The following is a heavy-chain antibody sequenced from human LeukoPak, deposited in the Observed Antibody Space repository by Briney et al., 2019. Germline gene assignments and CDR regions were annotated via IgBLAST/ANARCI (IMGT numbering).Heavy chain of an antibody. V-gene: IGHV4-34*01. D-gene: IGHD3-10*01. CDR2: INHSGST. Sequence: PSETLSLTCAVYGGSFSGYYWSWIRQPPGKGLEWIGEINHSGSTNYNPSLKSRVTISVDTSKNQFSLKLSSVTAADTAVYYCARVGPYYYGSGSRSFDYWGQGTLVTVSS. CDR3: ARVGPYYYGSGSRSFDY. CDR1: GGSFSGYY. J-gene: IGHJ4*02.